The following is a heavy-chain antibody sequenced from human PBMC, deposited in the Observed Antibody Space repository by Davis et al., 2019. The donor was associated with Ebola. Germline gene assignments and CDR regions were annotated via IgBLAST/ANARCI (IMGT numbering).Heavy chain of an antibody. CDR2: INHSGST. CDR1: GFTFRSAW. D-gene: IGHD2-15*01. CDR3: VRGSYVGGSYYVPGE. V-gene: IGHV4-34*01. Sequence: ESLKISCAASGFTFRSAWITWVRQPPGKGLEWIGEINHSGSTNYNPSLKSRVTISVDTSKNQFSLKLSSVTAADTAVYYCVRGSYVGGSYYVPGEWGQGTLVTVSS. J-gene: IGHJ4*02.